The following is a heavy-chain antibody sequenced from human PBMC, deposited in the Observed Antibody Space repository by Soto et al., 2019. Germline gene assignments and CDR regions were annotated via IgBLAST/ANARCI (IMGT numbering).Heavy chain of an antibody. V-gene: IGHV1-69*13. D-gene: IGHD5-12*01. J-gene: IGHJ6*02. CDR1: GGTFSSYA. CDR3: ARDDSGYDWPLIYYYGMDV. CDR2: IIPIFGTA. Sequence: SVKVSCKASGGTFSSYAISWVRQAPGQGLEWMGGIIPIFGTANYAQKFQGRVTITADESTSTAYMELSSLRSEDTAVYYCARDDSGYDWPLIYYYGMDVWGQGTTVTVSS.